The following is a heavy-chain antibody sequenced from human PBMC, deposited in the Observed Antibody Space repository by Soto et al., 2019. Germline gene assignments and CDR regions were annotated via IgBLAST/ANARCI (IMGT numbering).Heavy chain of an antibody. CDR2: ISYDGSDK. Sequence: PGGSLRLSCAASGFTFSSYGMHWVRQAPGKGLEWVAVISYDGSDKYYADSVKGRFTISRDNSKNTLYLQMNSLRAEDTAVYYCAKDGFGWFGELSNPFDYWGQGT. J-gene: IGHJ4*02. CDR1: GFTFSSYG. CDR3: AKDGFGWFGELSNPFDY. V-gene: IGHV3-30*18. D-gene: IGHD3-10*01.